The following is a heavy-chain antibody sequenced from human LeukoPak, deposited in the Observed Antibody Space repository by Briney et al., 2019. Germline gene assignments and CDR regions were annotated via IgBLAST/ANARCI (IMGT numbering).Heavy chain of an antibody. J-gene: IGHJ4*02. CDR2: IYYSGST. D-gene: IGHD3-22*01. CDR1: GGSISSCY. Sequence: SETLSLTCTVSGGSISSCYWSWIRPPPGKGLEWIGYIYYSGSTNYNPSLKSRVTISVDTSKNQFSLKLSSVTAADTAVYYCARTGISDYYDSSGYYFPYFDYWGQGTLVTVSS. CDR3: ARTGISDYYDSSGYYFPYFDY. V-gene: IGHV4-59*08.